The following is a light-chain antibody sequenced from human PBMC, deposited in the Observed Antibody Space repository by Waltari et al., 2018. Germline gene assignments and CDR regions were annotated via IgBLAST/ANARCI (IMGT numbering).Light chain of an antibody. CDR2: GAS. J-gene: IGKJ4*01. V-gene: IGKV3-20*01. CDR3: QQYDISPLT. Sequence: EIVLTQSPGTLSLSPGERATLHCRASQTGRTTYLAWYQQKPGQAPTLLIYGASSRATGIPDRCSGSGSGTDFALTISSLEPEDFAVYYCQQYDISPLTFGVGTKVEIK. CDR1: QTGRTTY.